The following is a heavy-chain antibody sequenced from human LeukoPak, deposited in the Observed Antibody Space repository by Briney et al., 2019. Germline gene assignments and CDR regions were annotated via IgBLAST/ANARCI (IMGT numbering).Heavy chain of an antibody. J-gene: IGHJ2*01. CDR1: GGSISSYY. CDR3: ARDGFGGNSVLGYFDL. D-gene: IGHD4-23*01. Sequence: SETLSLTCTVSGGSISSYYWSWIRQPAGKGLEWIGRIYTSGSTNYNPSLKSRVTMSVDTSKSQFSLKLSSVTAADTAVYYCARDGFGGNSVLGYFDLWGRGTLVTVSS. CDR2: IYTSGST. V-gene: IGHV4-4*07.